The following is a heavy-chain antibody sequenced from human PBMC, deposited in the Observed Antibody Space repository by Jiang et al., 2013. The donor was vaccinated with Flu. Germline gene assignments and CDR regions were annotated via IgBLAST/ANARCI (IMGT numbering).Heavy chain of an antibody. Sequence: QLVESGGGLVQPGGSLRLSCAASGFTFSSYAMSWVRQAPGKGLEWVSAISGSGGSTYYADSVKGRFTISRDNSKNTLYLQMNSLRAEDTAVYYCAKDLWYCGGDCYSLDYWGQGTLVTVSS. V-gene: IGHV3-23*04. D-gene: IGHD2-21*02. CDR2: ISGSGGST. CDR1: GFTFSSYA. J-gene: IGHJ4*02. CDR3: AKDLWYCGGDCYSLDY.